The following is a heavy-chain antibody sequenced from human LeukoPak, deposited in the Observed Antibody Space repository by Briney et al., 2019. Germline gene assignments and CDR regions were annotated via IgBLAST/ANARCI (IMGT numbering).Heavy chain of an antibody. CDR3: ARERDRSGYNAFDI. CDR1: SYSISSGYY. D-gene: IGHD3-22*01. J-gene: IGHJ3*02. CDR2: IFHSGNT. Sequence: PSETLSLTCTVSSYSISSGYYWGWIRQPPGKGLEWIGSIFHSGNTYYNPSLKSRVTISVDTSKNHFSLKLSSVTAADTAVYYCARERDRSGYNAFDIWGQGTMVTVSS. V-gene: IGHV4-38-2*02.